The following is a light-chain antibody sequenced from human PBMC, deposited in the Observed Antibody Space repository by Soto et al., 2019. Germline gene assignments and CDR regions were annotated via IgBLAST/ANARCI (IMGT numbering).Light chain of an antibody. Sequence: EIVLTQSPGTLSVSPGERVTLSCRASQTISSNYLAWYQQKPGQAPSLLIHGTSSRATDIPDRFSGSGSGTDFTLTISRLEPEASAIYYCQQYGSWTFGQGTKVEIK. V-gene: IGKV3-20*01. CDR2: GTS. CDR1: QTISSNY. J-gene: IGKJ1*01. CDR3: QQYGSWT.